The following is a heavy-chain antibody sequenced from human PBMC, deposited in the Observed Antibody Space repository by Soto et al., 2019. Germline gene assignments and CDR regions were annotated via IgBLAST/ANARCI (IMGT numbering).Heavy chain of an antibody. V-gene: IGHV3-49*04. CDR3: SRVNDFWSGYYTSPFDY. D-gene: IGHD3-3*01. CDR1: GFTFGGYA. CDR2: IRSKAYGGTT. Sequence: PGGSLRLSCTASGFTFGGYAMSWVRQAPGKGLEWLGFIRSKAYGGTTEYAASVKGRFTISRDDSKSIAYLQMSSLKTEDTAVYYCSRVNDFWSGYYTSPFDYWGQGTPVTVSS. J-gene: IGHJ4*02.